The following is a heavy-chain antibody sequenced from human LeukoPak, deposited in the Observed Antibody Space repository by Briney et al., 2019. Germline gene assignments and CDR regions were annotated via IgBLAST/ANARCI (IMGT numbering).Heavy chain of an antibody. V-gene: IGHV3-23*01. CDR1: GFIFSSYP. CDR3: ANQRGGF. J-gene: IGHJ4*02. D-gene: IGHD3-10*01. Sequence: GGSLRLSCAASGFIFSSYPMSWVRQAPGKGLEWVSAISGTAENTYYADSVKGRFSISRGNSRNTVHLQMNSLRPEDTAVYYCANQRGGFWGRGTLVTVSS. CDR2: ISGTAENT.